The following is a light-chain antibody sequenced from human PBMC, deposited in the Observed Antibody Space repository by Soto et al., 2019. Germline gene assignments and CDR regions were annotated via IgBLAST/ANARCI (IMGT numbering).Light chain of an antibody. CDR3: SSYTSSNTFV. V-gene: IGLV2-14*01. Sequence: QSVLTQPASVSGSPGQSITISCTGTSSDVGGYNYVSWHQQHPGKAPKLTIYDVSSRPSGVSNRFSASKSGNTASLTIAGLQAEDDADYYCSSYTSSNTFVFGGGTKLTVL. CDR1: SSDVGGYNY. CDR2: DVS. J-gene: IGLJ2*01.